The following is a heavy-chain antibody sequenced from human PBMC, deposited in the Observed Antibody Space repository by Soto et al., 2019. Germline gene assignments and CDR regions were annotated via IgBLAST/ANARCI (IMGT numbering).Heavy chain of an antibody. CDR1: GGTFSSYD. D-gene: IGHD2-15*01. Sequence: QVQLVQSGAEVKKPGSSVKVSCKASGGTFSSYDISWVRQAPGQELEWMGGIIPIFGTANYAQKFQGRVTITADESTSTAYMELSSLRSEDTAVYYCARGPCSGGSCYSGAPYYYYYGMDVWGQGTTVTVSS. CDR3: ARGPCSGGSCYSGAPYYYYYGMDV. V-gene: IGHV1-69*12. CDR2: IIPIFGTA. J-gene: IGHJ6*02.